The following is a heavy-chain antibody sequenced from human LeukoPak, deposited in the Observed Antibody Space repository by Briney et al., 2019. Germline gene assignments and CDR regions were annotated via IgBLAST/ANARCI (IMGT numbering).Heavy chain of an antibody. J-gene: IGHJ4*02. CDR2: IFNNENT. CDR1: SGSISSGNYY. V-gene: IGHV4-30-4*01. CDR3: ASLRSSYYSLDY. Sequence: PSETLSLTCIVSSGSISSGNYYWSWIRQPPGKGLEWIGYIFNNENTYYNPSLKSRVTMSVDTSKNQLSLKLSSVTAADTAVYYCASLRSSYYSLDYWGQGTLVTVSS. D-gene: IGHD3-22*01.